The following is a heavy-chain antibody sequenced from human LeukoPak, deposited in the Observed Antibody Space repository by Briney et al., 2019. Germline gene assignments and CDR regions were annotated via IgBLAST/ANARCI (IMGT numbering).Heavy chain of an antibody. D-gene: IGHD3-9*01. V-gene: IGHV3-23*01. Sequence: GGSLRLSCAASGFTLSSYAMSWVRQAPGKGLEWVSAISGSGGSTYYADSVKGRFTISRDNSKNTLYLQMNSLRAEDTAVYYCAKDHLVSYYDILTGYYYFDYWGQGTLVTVSS. J-gene: IGHJ4*02. CDR1: GFTLSSYA. CDR3: AKDHLVSYYDILTGYYYFDY. CDR2: ISGSGGST.